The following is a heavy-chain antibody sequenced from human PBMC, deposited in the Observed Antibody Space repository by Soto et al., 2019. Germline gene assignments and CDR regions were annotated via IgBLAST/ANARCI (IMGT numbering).Heavy chain of an antibody. Sequence: GGSLRLSCAASGFTFSSYAMSWVRQAPRKGLEWVSTISGSGGSTYYADSVKGRFTISRDNSKNTLYLQMNSLRAEDTAVYYCAKAELYMVREKGDIGYGAFDIWGQGTMVTVSS. V-gene: IGHV3-23*01. D-gene: IGHD3-10*01. CDR2: ISGSGGST. J-gene: IGHJ3*02. CDR1: GFTFSSYA. CDR3: AKAELYMVREKGDIGYGAFDI.